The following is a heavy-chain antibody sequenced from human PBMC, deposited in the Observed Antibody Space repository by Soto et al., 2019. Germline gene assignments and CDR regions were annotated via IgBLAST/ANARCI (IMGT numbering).Heavy chain of an antibody. CDR1: GGFFSSYY. Sequence: SETLSLTCAVSGGFFSSYYWSWIRQPPGKGLEWIAEISHTGGASYNPSLKSRVTISVDTSKNHFSLKLTSVAAADTAVYYCATSVLLGSWETKWGQGTLVTVSS. V-gene: IGHV4-34*01. J-gene: IGHJ4*01. D-gene: IGHD1-26*01. CDR3: ATSVLLGSWETK. CDR2: ISHTGGA.